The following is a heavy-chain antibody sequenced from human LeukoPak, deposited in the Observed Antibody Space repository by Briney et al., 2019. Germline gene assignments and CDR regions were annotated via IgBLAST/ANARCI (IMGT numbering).Heavy chain of an antibody. D-gene: IGHD3-10*01. J-gene: IGHJ4*02. CDR1: GFTFTNYG. Sequence: GGSLRLSCAASGFTFTNYGFHWVRQAPGKGLEWVALIWSDGSNKYCADSVKGRFTISRDNSKSTLYLQMNSLRDDDTAVYYCARDLSRGSAADWGQGTLVTVSS. CDR3: ARDLSRGSAAD. V-gene: IGHV3-33*01. CDR2: IWSDGSNK.